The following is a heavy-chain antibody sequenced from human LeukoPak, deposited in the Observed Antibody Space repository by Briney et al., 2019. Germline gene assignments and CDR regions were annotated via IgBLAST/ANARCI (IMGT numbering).Heavy chain of an antibody. CDR1: GYTFTDYF. Sequence: ASVKVSCKASGYTFTDYFIHWVRQAPGQGLEWIGWINPNSGGTSYAQKFQGRVTMTRDTSISTVYMDLNRLRSDDTAVYYCGVNPHVRLVPGSANDCWGQGTLVTVSS. J-gene: IGHJ4*02. CDR3: GVNPHVRLVPGSANDC. V-gene: IGHV1-2*02. CDR2: INPNSGGT. D-gene: IGHD6-19*01.